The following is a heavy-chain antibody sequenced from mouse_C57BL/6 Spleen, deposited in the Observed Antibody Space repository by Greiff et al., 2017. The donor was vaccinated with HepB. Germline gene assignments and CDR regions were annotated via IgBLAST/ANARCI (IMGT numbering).Heavy chain of an antibody. CDR2: IYPSDSET. CDR1: GYTFTSYW. Sequence: VKLQQPGAELVRPGSSVKLSCKASGYTFTSYWMDWVKQRPGQGLEWIGNIYPSDSETHYNQKFKDKATLTVDTSSSTAYMQLSSLTSEDSAVYYCARKTTVGPWYFDVWGTGTTVTVAS. V-gene: IGHV1-61*01. D-gene: IGHD1-1*01. J-gene: IGHJ1*03. CDR3: ARKTTVGPWYFDV.